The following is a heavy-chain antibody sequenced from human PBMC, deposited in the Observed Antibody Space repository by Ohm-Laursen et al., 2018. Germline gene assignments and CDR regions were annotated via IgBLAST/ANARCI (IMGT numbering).Heavy chain of an antibody. J-gene: IGHJ4*02. Sequence: SLRLSCAASGFTFSSYGMHWVRQAPGKGLEWVALISYDGTNKYYADSVKGRFTISRDNSKNTLYLEVNSLRAEDTAVYYCAKGGSYFPFDYWGQGTLVTVSS. D-gene: IGHD1-26*01. CDR1: GFTFSSYG. CDR3: AKGGSYFPFDY. V-gene: IGHV3-30*18. CDR2: ISYDGTNK.